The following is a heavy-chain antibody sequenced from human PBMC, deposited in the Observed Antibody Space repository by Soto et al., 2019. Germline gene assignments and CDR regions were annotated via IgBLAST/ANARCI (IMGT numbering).Heavy chain of an antibody. CDR2: IYSSGNT. J-gene: IGHJ4*02. V-gene: IGHV4-4*07. CDR1: GGPIRRYY. Sequence: SETLSLTRIVSGGPIRRYYWNWIRQHAGKGLEWIGRIYSSGNTNYSPSLKSRIIISVDMPKNQFSLRLTSVTAADTAMYYCVRESSSTIRDYFDSWGQGTLVTV. CDR3: VRESSSTIRDYFDS. D-gene: IGHD1-1*01.